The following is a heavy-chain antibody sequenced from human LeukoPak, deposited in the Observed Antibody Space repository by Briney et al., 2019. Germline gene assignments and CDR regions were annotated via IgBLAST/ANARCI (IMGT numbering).Heavy chain of an antibody. CDR1: GGSISSGDYY. J-gene: IGHJ4*02. CDR2: IYYSGST. D-gene: IGHD3-16*02. Sequence: PLETLSLTCTVSGGSISSGDYYWSWIRQPPGKGLEWIGYIYYSGSTYYNPSLKSRVTISVDTSKNQFSLKLSSVTAADTAVYYCARVAYYDYVWGSYRSFYFDYWGQGTLVTVSS. CDR3: ARVAYYDYVWGSYRSFYFDY. V-gene: IGHV4-30-4*02.